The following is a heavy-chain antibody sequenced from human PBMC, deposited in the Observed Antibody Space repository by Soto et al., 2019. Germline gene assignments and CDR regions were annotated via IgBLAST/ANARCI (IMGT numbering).Heavy chain of an antibody. V-gene: IGHV4-4*02. Sequence: SETLSLTCAVSGASVSSTYWWSWVRQPPGKGPEWIGEINHRGSANYNPSLKSRVTMSLDISKSQFSLRLTSVTAADTAVYFCARYNAASGTYYFDYCGRGALVTVSS. D-gene: IGHD6-13*01. CDR2: INHRGSA. J-gene: IGHJ4*02. CDR1: GASVSSTYW. CDR3: ARYNAASGTYYFDY.